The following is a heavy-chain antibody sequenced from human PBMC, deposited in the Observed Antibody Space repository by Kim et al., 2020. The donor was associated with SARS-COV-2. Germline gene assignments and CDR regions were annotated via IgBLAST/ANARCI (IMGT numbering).Heavy chain of an antibody. D-gene: IGHD3-10*01. J-gene: IGHJ6*02. Sequence: RFTISRDNSKNTLYLQMNSLRAEDTAVYYCAKGPKYYYGSGSKNYYGMDVWGQGTTVTVSS. CDR3: AKGPKYYYGSGSKNYYGMDV. V-gene: IGHV3-23*01.